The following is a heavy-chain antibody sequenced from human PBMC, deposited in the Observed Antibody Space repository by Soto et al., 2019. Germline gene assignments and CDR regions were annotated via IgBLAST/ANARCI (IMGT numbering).Heavy chain of an antibody. Sequence: EVKLVESGGGSGQPGGSLRLSCVASGYTFNSHEMNWIRQTPGKGLEWISSISGSGTTKYADSVKGRFTISRDNAHKSIYLDMNSLRVEDTGVYYCARGGIHWGQGALVTVSS. D-gene: IGHD6-13*01. CDR3: ARGGIH. CDR1: GYTFNSHE. CDR2: ISGSGTT. J-gene: IGHJ4*02. V-gene: IGHV3-48*03.